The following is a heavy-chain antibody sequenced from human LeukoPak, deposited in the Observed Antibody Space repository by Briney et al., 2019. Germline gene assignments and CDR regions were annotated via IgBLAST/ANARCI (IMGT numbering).Heavy chain of an antibody. J-gene: IGHJ6*02. Sequence: GGSLRLSCAASGFTFSSYGMDWVRQAPGKGLEWVSSISSSSSYIYYADSVKGRFTISRDNAKNSLYLQMNSLRAEDTAVYYCASIVVVDDGMDVWGQGTTVTVSS. CDR2: ISSSSSYI. CDR3: ASIVVVDDGMDV. D-gene: IGHD2-15*01. CDR1: GFTFSSYG. V-gene: IGHV3-21*01.